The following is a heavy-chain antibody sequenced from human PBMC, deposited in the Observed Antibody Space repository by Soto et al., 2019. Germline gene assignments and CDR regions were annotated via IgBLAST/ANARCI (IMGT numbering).Heavy chain of an antibody. Sequence: ASVKVSCKVSGYTLTELSMHWVRQAPGKGLEWMGGFDPEDGETIYAQKFQGRVTMTEDTSTDTAYMELSSLRSEDTAVYYCATFAGYSSSWYAFDIWGQGTMVTVSS. CDR1: GYTLTELS. D-gene: IGHD6-13*01. CDR3: ATFAGYSSSWYAFDI. V-gene: IGHV1-24*01. J-gene: IGHJ3*02. CDR2: FDPEDGET.